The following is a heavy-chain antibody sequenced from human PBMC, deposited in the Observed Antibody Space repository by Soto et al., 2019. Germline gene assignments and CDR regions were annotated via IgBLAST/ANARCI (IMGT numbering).Heavy chain of an antibody. J-gene: IGHJ6*02. CDR1: GFTFSSYA. CDR3: ARDRGPQRGYSYGIYYYYGMDV. Sequence: GGSLRLSCAASGFTFSSYAMHWVRQAPGKGLEWVAVISYDGSNKYYADSVKGRFTISRDNSKNTLYLQMNSLRAEDTAVYYCARDRGPQRGYSYGIYYYYGMDVWGQGTTVTVSS. D-gene: IGHD5-18*01. V-gene: IGHV3-30-3*01. CDR2: ISYDGSNK.